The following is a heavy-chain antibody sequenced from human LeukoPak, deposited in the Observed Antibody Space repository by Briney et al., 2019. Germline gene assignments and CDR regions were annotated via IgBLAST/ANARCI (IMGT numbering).Heavy chain of an antibody. CDR2: IYTSGST. D-gene: IGHD3-3*01. Sequence: PSQTLSLTCTVSGGSISSGSYYWSWIRQPAGKGLEWIGRIYTSGSTNYNPSLKSRVTISVDTSKNQFSLKLSSVTAADTAVYYCAREWDYDFWSGYYAFDIWGQGTMVTVSS. V-gene: IGHV4-61*02. CDR3: AREWDYDFWSGYYAFDI. CDR1: GGSISSGSYY. J-gene: IGHJ3*02.